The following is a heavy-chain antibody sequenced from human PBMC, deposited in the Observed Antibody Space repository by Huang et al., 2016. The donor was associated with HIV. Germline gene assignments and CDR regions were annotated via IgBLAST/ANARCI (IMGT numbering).Heavy chain of an antibody. D-gene: IGHD2-15*01. J-gene: IGHJ3*02. CDR1: RYNFAGYW. Sequence: EVQLVQSGAEVKRPGESLKISCKGSRYNFAGYWIGWVRQMPGKGLEVMGSIYFDDSDASYSPSLQGQVTISADTSLYSSYLQWTSLRASDTAIFYCARRRRGGFDIWGQGTLVTVSS. V-gene: IGHV5-51*03. CDR3: ARRRRGGFDI. CDR2: IYFDDSDA.